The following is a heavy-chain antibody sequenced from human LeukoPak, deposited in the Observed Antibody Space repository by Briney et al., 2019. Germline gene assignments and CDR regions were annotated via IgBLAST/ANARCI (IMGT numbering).Heavy chain of an antibody. CDR3: ARGADTGYSSDS. D-gene: IGHD6-19*01. Sequence: GGSLRLSCAVSGFTFDDYAMHWVRQVPGKGLEWVSGINWNSDSIGYADSVKGRFTTSRDNAKNSLYLQMNSLRAEDTAVYYCARGADTGYSSDSWGQGTLVTVSS. J-gene: IGHJ5*02. V-gene: IGHV3-9*01. CDR2: INWNSDSI. CDR1: GFTFDDYA.